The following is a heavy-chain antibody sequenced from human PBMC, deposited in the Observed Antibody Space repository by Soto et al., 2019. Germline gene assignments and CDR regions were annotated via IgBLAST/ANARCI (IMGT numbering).Heavy chain of an antibody. CDR2: IYSGGST. D-gene: IGHD3-10*01. CDR1: GFTVSSNY. J-gene: IGHJ4*02. Sequence: EVQLVESGGGLVQPGGSLRLSCAASGFTVSSNYMSWVRQAPGKGLEWVSVIYSGGSTYYADSVKGRFTISRDNSKNTLYLQMNSLRAEDTAVYYCARAGVTMVRGVYHSYYFAYWGQGTLVTVSS. CDR3: ARAGVTMVRGVYHSYYFAY. V-gene: IGHV3-66*01.